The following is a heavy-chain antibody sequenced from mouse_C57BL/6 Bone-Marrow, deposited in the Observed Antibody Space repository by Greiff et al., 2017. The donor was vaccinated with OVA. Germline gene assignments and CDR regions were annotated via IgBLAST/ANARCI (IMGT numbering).Heavy chain of an antibody. CDR3: ARDGYYYFDD. Sequence: VKLMESGPELVKPGASVKISCKASGYAFSSSWMNWVKQRPGKGLEWIGRIYPGDGDTNYNGKFKGKATLTADKSSSTAYMQLSSLTSEDSAVYFCARDGYYYFDDWGKGTTLTVSS. CDR2: IYPGDGDT. V-gene: IGHV1-82*01. D-gene: IGHD2-3*01. J-gene: IGHJ2*01. CDR1: GYAFSSSW.